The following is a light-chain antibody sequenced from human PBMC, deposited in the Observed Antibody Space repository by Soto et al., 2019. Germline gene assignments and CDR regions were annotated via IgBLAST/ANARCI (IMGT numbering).Light chain of an antibody. V-gene: IGKV3-20*01. J-gene: IGKJ1*01. Sequence: ESVLTQSPGTLSLSPGERATLSCRASQSVTSNYLAWYQQKPGQAPRLLIYGESRRATGIPERFSGSGSGTDFTLTISRLEPEDFAVYYCQQYGSSGTFGQGTKVDIK. CDR3: QQYGSSGT. CDR1: QSVTSNY. CDR2: GES.